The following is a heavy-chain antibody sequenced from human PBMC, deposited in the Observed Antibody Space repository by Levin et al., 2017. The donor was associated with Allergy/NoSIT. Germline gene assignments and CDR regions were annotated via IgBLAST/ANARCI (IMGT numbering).Heavy chain of an antibody. CDR2: IYPGDSDT. CDR1: GYSFTSYW. Sequence: GASVKVSCQGSGYSFTSYWIGWVRQMPGQGLEWMGIIYPGDSDTRYSPSFQGQVTISADKSISTAYLQWSSLKASDTAIYYCARRSTRDYYFYMDVWGKGTTVTVSS. D-gene: IGHD2/OR15-2a*01. J-gene: IGHJ6*03. CDR3: ARRSTRDYYFYMDV. V-gene: IGHV5-51*01.